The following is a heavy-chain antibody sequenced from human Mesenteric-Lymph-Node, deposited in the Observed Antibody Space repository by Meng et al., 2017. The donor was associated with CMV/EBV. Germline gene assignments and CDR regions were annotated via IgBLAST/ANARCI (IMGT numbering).Heavy chain of an antibody. CDR1: SDSIDSYY. Sequence: SETLSLTCSVSSDSIDSYYWSWIRQPPGKGLEWIGYVYYSGSANYNPSLKSRVTISVDTSKIQFSLKLTSVTAADTAVYYCARDSGFSSSQYYFDYWGQGTLVTVSS. CDR2: VYYSGSA. V-gene: IGHV4-59*01. CDR3: ARDSGFSSSQYYFDY. J-gene: IGHJ4*02. D-gene: IGHD6-13*01.